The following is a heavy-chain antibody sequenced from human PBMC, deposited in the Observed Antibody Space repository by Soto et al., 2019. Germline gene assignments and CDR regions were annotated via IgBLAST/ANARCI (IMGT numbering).Heavy chain of an antibody. J-gene: IGHJ6*02. Sequence: QVQLQESGPGLVKPSETLSLTCTVSGGSVSSGSYYWSWIRQPPGKGLEWIGYIYYSGSTNYNPSLKIRVTISVDTSKNQFSLKLSSVTAADTAVYYCARGIAVAATPETPYYYYYGMDVWGQGTTVTVSS. CDR2: IYYSGST. D-gene: IGHD6-19*01. CDR1: GGSVSSGSYY. CDR3: ARGIAVAATPETPYYYYYGMDV. V-gene: IGHV4-61*01.